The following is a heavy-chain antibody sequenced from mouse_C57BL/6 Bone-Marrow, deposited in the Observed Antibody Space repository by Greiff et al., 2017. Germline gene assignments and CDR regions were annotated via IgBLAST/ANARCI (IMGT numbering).Heavy chain of an antibody. J-gene: IGHJ1*03. Sequence: LQESGAELVRPGASVTLSCKASGYTFTDYEMHWVKQTPVHGLEWIGAIDPETGGTAYNQKFKGKAILTAAKSSSTAYMELRSLTSEDSAVYYCTRDGTYWYFEVWGTGTTVTVSS. CDR2: IDPETGGT. CDR3: TRDGTYWYFEV. CDR1: GYTFTDYE. V-gene: IGHV1-15*01. D-gene: IGHD2-1*01.